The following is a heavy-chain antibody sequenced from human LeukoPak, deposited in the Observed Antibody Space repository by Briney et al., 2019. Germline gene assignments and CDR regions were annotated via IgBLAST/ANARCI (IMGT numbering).Heavy chain of an antibody. CDR3: ARDFNYDYVWGSYRNDAFDI. D-gene: IGHD3-16*02. CDR2: IYYSGST. J-gene: IGHJ3*02. V-gene: IGHV4-30-4*01. CDR1: GASISSSNW. Sequence: SGTLSLTCAVSGASISSSNWWSWIRQPPGKGLEGIGYIYYSGSTYYNPSLKSRVTISVDTSKNQFSLKLSSVTAADTAVYYCARDFNYDYVWGSYRNDAFDIWGQGTMVTVSS.